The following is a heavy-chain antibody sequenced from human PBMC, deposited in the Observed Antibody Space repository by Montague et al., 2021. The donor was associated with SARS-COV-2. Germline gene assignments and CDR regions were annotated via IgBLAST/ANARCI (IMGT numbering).Heavy chain of an antibody. CDR2: IGSSSSYI. D-gene: IGHD2-15*01. J-gene: IGHJ4*02. V-gene: IGHV3-21*01. Sequence: SLRLSCAASGFTFSSFSMNWVRQAPGKGLEWVALIGSSSSYIYYADSVKGRFTISRDNAKNSLYLQMNSLRGDDTAIYYCAREAAPQYCAGGSCYQPEDFWGQGTQVTVSS. CDR3: AREAAPQYCAGGSCYQPEDF. CDR1: GFTFSSFS.